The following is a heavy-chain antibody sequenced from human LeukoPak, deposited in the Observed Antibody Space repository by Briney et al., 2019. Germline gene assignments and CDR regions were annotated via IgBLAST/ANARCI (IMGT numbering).Heavy chain of an antibody. Sequence: GRSLRLSCAASGFTFSSYAMHWVRQAPGKGLEWVAVISYDGSNKYYADSVKGRFTISRDNSKNTLYLQMNSLRAEDTAVYYCARDRFQQLVPWFDPWGQGTLVTVSS. J-gene: IGHJ5*02. CDR1: GFTFSSYA. V-gene: IGHV3-30-3*01. D-gene: IGHD6-13*01. CDR2: ISYDGSNK. CDR3: ARDRFQQLVPWFDP.